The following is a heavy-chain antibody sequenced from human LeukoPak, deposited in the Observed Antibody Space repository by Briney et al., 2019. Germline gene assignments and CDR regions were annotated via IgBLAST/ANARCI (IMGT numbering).Heavy chain of an antibody. D-gene: IGHD3-3*01. CDR2: IYTSGST. CDR1: GGSISSYY. V-gene: IGHV4-4*07. CDR3: ARDGFWSGKIDI. Sequence: SETLSLTCTVSGGSISSYYWSWIRQPAGKGLEWIGRIYTSGSTNYNPSLKSRLTMSVDTSKNQFSLKLSSVTAADTAVYYCARDGFWSGKIDIWGQGTLVTVSS. J-gene: IGHJ5*02.